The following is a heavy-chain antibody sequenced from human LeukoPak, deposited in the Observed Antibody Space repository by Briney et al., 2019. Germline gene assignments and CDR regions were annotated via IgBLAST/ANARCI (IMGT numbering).Heavy chain of an antibody. J-gene: IGHJ4*02. CDR3: AKDQTGYSSSWYGWAFDY. Sequence: GGSLRLSCAASGFTFSSYAMSWVRQAPGKGLEGVSAISGSGGSTYYADSVKGRFTISRDNSKNTLYRQMNSLRAEDTAVYYCAKDQTGYSSSWYGWAFDYWGQGTLVTVSS. CDR2: ISGSGGST. CDR1: GFTFSSYA. V-gene: IGHV3-23*01. D-gene: IGHD6-13*01.